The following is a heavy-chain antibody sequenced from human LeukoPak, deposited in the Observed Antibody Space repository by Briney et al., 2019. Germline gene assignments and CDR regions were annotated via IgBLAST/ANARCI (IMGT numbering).Heavy chain of an antibody. J-gene: IGHJ3*02. V-gene: IGHV3-66*04. CDR2: IYSGGST. Sequence: GGSLRLSCAASGFTVSSNYMSWVRQAPGKGLEWVSVIYSGGSTYYADSVKGRFTISRDTSKNTLYLQMNSLRAEDTAVYYCAKQWRGTGVAFDIWGQGTVVTFPS. D-gene: IGHD3/OR15-3a*01. CDR1: GFTVSSNY. CDR3: AKQWRGTGVAFDI.